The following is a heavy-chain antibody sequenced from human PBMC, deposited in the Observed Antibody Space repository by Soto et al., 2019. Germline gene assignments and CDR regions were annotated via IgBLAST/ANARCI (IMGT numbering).Heavy chain of an antibody. CDR1: GYTFSNYG. CDR3: ARDDFWGGRTHDY. Sequence: QVQLVQSGAEVKKPGASVKVSCKASGYTFSNYGITWVRQAPGQGLEWVGWINAYRGNTNYAQKLQGRVTMTTDTSTSTAYMELTSLRSDDTAVYFCARDDFWGGRTHDYWGQGILVTVSP. D-gene: IGHD3-3*01. J-gene: IGHJ4*02. V-gene: IGHV1-18*01. CDR2: INAYRGNT.